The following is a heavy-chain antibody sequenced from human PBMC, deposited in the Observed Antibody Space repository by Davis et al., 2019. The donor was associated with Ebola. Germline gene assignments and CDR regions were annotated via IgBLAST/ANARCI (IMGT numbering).Heavy chain of an antibody. Sequence: SVKVSCKASGFTFVGSTVQWVRQTRGQGLEWIGWIVVGNGNRYTAQHFQGRVAITRDMATNTAYLELDSLTSGDTAMYYCAADSRNWNYATWGQGTLVTVTS. CDR2: IVVGNGNR. CDR3: AADSRNWNYAT. CDR1: GFTFVGST. D-gene: IGHD1-7*01. V-gene: IGHV1-58*01. J-gene: IGHJ1*01.